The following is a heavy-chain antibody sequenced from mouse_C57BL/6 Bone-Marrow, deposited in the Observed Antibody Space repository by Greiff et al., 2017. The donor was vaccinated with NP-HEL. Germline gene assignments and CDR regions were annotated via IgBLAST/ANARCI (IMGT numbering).Heavy chain of an antibody. CDR2: INPYNGGT. CDR3: ARRGGYFDV. V-gene: IGHV1-19*01. J-gene: IGHJ1*03. CDR1: GYTFTDYY. Sequence: VQLQQSGPVLVKPGASVKMSCKASGYTFTDYYMNWVKQSHGKSLEWIGVINPYNGGTSYNQKFKGKATLTVDKSSSTAYMELNSLTSEDSAVYYCARRGGYFDVWGTGTTVTVSS.